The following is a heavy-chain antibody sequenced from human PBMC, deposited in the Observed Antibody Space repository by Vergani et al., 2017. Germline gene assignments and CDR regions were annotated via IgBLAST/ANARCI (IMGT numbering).Heavy chain of an antibody. V-gene: IGHV3-11*05. CDR1: GFTFSDYY. J-gene: IGHJ4*02. CDR3: AKTNSGYDLAPTTDY. Sequence: QVQLVESGGGLVKPGGSLRLSCAASGFTFSDYYMSWIRQAPGKGLEWVSYISSSSSYTNYADSVKGRFTISRDNSKNTLYLQMNSLRAEDTAVYYCAKTNSGYDLAPTTDYWGQGTLVTVSS. D-gene: IGHD5-12*01. CDR2: ISSSSSYT.